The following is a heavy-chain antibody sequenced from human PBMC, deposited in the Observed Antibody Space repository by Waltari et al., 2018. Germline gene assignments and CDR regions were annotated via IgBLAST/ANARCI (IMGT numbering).Heavy chain of an antibody. CDR3: ARDRGLNYYDSSGYYGAFDY. J-gene: IGHJ4*02. Sequence: QVQLQESGPGLVKTSETLSLTCTVSVGPISSYYWSWLRQPPGKGLEWIGDIYYSGSTNYNPTLKSRVTISVDTSKNQFSLKLSSVTAADTAVYYCARDRGLNYYDSSGYYGAFDYWGQGTLVTVSS. V-gene: IGHV4-59*01. CDR2: IYYSGST. CDR1: VGPISSYY. D-gene: IGHD3-22*01.